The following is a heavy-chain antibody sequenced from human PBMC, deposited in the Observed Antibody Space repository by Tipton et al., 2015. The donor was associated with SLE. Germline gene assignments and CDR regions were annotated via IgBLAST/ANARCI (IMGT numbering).Heavy chain of an antibody. J-gene: IGHJ5*02. Sequence: TLSLTCTVSGGSIRNYFWHWIRQSPGKGLEWIGYVYDSGTTKYNPSLKSRLTISVDTSNNQFSLNLNSVTAADTAVYYCARHVRGVAGWFDPWGQGTLVTVSS. V-gene: IGHV4-59*01. CDR3: ARHVRGVAGWFDP. CDR2: VYDSGTT. D-gene: IGHD3-10*01. CDR1: GGSIRNYF.